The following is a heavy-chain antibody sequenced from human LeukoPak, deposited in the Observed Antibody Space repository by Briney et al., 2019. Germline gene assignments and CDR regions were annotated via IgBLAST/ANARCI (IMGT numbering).Heavy chain of an antibody. J-gene: IGHJ4*02. CDR2: FNPNSGGT. D-gene: IGHD6-13*01. Sequence: ASVKVSCKASGYTFTGYYMHWVRQAPGQGLEWMGWFNPNSGGTNYAQKFQGRVTMTRDTSISTAYMELSRLRSDDTAVYYCARPASGIAAAADFDYWGQGTLVTVSS. CDR1: GYTFTGYY. CDR3: ARPASGIAAAADFDY. V-gene: IGHV1-2*02.